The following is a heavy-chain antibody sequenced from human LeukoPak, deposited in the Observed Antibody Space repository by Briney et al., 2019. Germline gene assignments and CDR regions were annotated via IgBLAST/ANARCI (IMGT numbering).Heavy chain of an antibody. J-gene: IGHJ3*02. CDR3: ARHDWVDNRVLDAFDI. D-gene: IGHD5-12*01. CDR2: IYHSGST. Sequence: PSETLSLTCTVSGGSISSGGYYWGWIRQPPGKGLEWIGYIYHSGSTYYNPSLKSRVTISVDRSKNQFSLKLSSVTAADTAVYYCARHDWVDNRVLDAFDIWGQGTMVTVSS. CDR1: GGSISSGGYY. V-gene: IGHV4-30-2*01.